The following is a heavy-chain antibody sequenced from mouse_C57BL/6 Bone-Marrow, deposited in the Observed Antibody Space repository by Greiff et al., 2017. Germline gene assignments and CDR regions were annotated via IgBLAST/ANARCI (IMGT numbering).Heavy chain of an antibody. CDR2: ISSGGSYT. D-gene: IGHD2-1*01. J-gene: IGHJ4*01. CDR1: GFTFSSYG. V-gene: IGHV5-6*01. CDR3: ARHLYYGNYGFYAMDY. Sequence: EVMLVVSGGDLVKPGGSLKLSCAASGFTFSSYGMSWVRQTPDKRLEWVATISSGGSYTYYPDSVKGRFTISRDNAKNTLYLQMSSLKSEDTAMYYCARHLYYGNYGFYAMDYWGQGTSVTVSS.